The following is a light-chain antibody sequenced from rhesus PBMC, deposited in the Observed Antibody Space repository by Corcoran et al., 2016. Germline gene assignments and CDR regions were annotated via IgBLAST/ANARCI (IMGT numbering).Light chain of an antibody. CDR3: QQYSSHPPT. J-gene: IGKJ4*01. Sequence: DIQLTQSPSSLSASVGDTVTITCRASQGISSYLAWYQKKSGKVPKVLMSDASILQMGVPSRCSGHGSRTEFTLPIRSLQPEDFASYHCQQYSSHPPTFGGGTKVEIK. V-gene: IGKV1-38*01. CDR2: DAS. CDR1: QGISSY.